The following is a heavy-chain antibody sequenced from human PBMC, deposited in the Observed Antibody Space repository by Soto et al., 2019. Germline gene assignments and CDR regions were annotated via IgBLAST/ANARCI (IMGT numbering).Heavy chain of an antibody. CDR2: ISYDGSNK. V-gene: IGHV3-30-3*01. Sequence: QVQLVESGGGVVQPGRSLRLSCAASGFTFSSYAMHWVRQAPGKGLEWVAVISYDGSNKYYADSVKGRFTISRDNSKNTLYLKMNSLRAEDTAVYYCARTYGGYYYYYGMDVWGQGTTVTVSS. CDR1: GFTFSSYA. D-gene: IGHD3-16*01. CDR3: ARTYGGYYYYYGMDV. J-gene: IGHJ6*02.